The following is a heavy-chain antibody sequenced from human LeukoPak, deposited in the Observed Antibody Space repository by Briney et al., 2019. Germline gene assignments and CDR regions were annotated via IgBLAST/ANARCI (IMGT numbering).Heavy chain of an antibody. D-gene: IGHD3-9*01. J-gene: IGHJ3*02. CDR1: GYTFTGYY. CDR2: INPNSGGT. CDR3: ARAELRYFDAFDI. V-gene: IGHV1-2*02. Sequence: SVNASCKASGYTFTGYYMHWVRQAPGQGLEWMGWINPNSGGTNYAQKFQGRVTMTRDTSISTAYMELSRLRSDDTAVYYCARAELRYFDAFDIWGQGTMVTVSS.